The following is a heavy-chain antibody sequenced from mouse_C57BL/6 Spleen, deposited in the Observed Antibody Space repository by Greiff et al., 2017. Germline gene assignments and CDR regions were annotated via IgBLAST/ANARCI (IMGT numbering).Heavy chain of an antibody. CDR2: IDPETGGT. D-gene: IGHD3-1*01. CDR1: GYTFTDYE. V-gene: IGHV1-15*01. Sequence: VQLQQSGAELVRPGASVTLSCKASGYTFTDYEMHWVKQTPVHGLEWIGAIDPETGGTAYNQKFKGKAILTADKSSSTAYLELRSLTSEDSAVYCCRRERAVGAGPLGDFEVWGTGTTVTVAS. J-gene: IGHJ1*03. CDR3: RRERAVGAGPLGDFEV.